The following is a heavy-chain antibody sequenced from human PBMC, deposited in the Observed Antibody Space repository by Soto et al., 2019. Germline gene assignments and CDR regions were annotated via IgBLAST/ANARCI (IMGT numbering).Heavy chain of an antibody. CDR2: IIPIFGTA. CDR3: ARFGIAVAANYFDY. V-gene: IGHV1-69*13. CDR1: GGTLSSYA. Sequence: ASVKVSCKASGGTLSSYAISWVRQAPGQGLEWMGGIIPIFGTANYAQKFQGRVTITADESTSTAYMELSSLRSEDTAVYYCARFGIAVAANYFDYWGQGTLVTVSS. D-gene: IGHD6-19*01. J-gene: IGHJ4*02.